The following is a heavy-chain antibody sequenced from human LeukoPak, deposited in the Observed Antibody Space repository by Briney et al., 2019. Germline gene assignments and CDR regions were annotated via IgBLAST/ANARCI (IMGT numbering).Heavy chain of an antibody. V-gene: IGHV3-23*01. CDR3: AKGGTITNIDY. CDR1: GFTFSSYA. D-gene: IGHD1-20*01. Sequence: PGGSLRLSCAAPGFTFSSYAMSWVRQAPGKGLEWVSVTSGSGGYTYYADSVKGRFTISRDNSKNTLYLQMNSLRADDTAVYYCAKGGTITNIDYWGQGTLVTVSS. J-gene: IGHJ4*02. CDR2: TSGSGGYT.